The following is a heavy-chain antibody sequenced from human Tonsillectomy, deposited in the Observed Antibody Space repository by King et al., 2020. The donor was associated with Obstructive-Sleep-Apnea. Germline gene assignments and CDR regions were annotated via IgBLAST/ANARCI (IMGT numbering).Heavy chain of an antibody. CDR1: GGSISSSTYY. V-gene: IGHV4-39*07. CDR2: IHYSGST. CDR3: ARVYYDCNYYYPPFDY. J-gene: IGHJ4*02. D-gene: IGHD3-22*01. Sequence: QLQESGPGLVKPSETLSLTCSVSGGSISSSTYYWGWIRQPPGKGLECTGIIHYSGSTHYNPSLKSRVAISVDTSKNQFSLKLTSVTAADTAVYYCARVYYDCNYYYPPFDYWGQGTLVTVSS.